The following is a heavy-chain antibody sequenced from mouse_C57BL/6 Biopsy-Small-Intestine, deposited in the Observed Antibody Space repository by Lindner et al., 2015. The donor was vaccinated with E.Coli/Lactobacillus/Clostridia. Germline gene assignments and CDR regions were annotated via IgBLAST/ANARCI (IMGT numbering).Heavy chain of an antibody. D-gene: IGHD2-1*01. CDR3: ARHEEGIYYGNFYFDY. Sequence: VQLQESGAELVKPGASVKLSCKASGYTFTEYTIHWVKQRSGQGLEWIGWFYPGSGSIKYNEKFKDKATLTADKSSSTVYVELSRLTSEDSAVYFCARHEEGIYYGNFYFDYWGQGTTLTVSS. CDR1: GYTFTEYT. J-gene: IGHJ2*01. V-gene: IGHV1-62-2*01. CDR2: FYPGSGSI.